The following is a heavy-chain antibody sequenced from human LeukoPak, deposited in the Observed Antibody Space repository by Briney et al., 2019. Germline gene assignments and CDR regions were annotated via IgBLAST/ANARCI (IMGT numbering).Heavy chain of an antibody. J-gene: IGHJ4*02. CDR3: ARRRGSRLRGLTTYYFDS. CDR2: IQYSGTT. D-gene: IGHD3-10*01. CDR1: GGSITSRDYY. V-gene: IGHV4-39*01. Sequence: PSETLSLTCIVSGGSITSRDYYWGWLRQPPGKGLEWIGSIQYSGTTYYNPSLKSRVTVSVDTSKNQFSLNLSSVTATDTAVYYCARRRGSRLRGLTTYYFDSWGQGTLVTVSS.